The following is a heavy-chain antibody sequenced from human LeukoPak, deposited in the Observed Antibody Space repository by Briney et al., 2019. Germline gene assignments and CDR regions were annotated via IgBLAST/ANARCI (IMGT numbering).Heavy chain of an antibody. CDR3: GREPSRVPGVIRTSYYYYGMDV. Sequence: PGGSRRLSGAALGYTFSSTAMDWGRQAPGKGLEWVAVISYDGSNKYYADSVKGRFTISRDNSKNTLYLQMYSLRAEDTAEYYCGREPSRVPGVIRTSYYYYGMDVWGQGTTVTVSS. J-gene: IGHJ6*02. CDR1: GYTFSSTA. CDR2: ISYDGSNK. D-gene: IGHD3-10*01. V-gene: IGHV3-30-3*01.